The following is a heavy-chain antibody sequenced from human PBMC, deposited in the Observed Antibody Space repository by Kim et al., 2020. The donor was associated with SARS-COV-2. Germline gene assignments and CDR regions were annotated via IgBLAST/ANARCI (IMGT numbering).Heavy chain of an antibody. V-gene: IGHV3-21*01. D-gene: IGHD6-6*01. CDR1: GFTFSSYS. CDR2: ISSSSSYI. J-gene: IGHJ4*02. CDR3: ARVWASLRAPYSSSSSGDY. Sequence: GGSLRLSCAASGFTFSSYSMNWVRQAPGKGLEWVSSISSSSSYIYYADSVKGRFTISRDNAKNSLYLQMNSLRAEDTAVYYCARVWASLRAPYSSSSSGDYWGQGTLVTVSS.